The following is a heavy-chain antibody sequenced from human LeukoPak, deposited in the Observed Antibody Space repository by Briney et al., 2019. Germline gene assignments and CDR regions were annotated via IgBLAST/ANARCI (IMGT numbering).Heavy chain of an antibody. V-gene: IGHV3-9*01. CDR3: AKSCGGDCYWAFDY. J-gene: IGHJ4*02. CDR1: GFTFNNYA. D-gene: IGHD2-21*02. Sequence: GGSLRLSCAASGFTFNNYAMHWVRQAPGKGLEWVSGISWNSGTIGYADSVKGRFTISRDNAKKSLYLQMSSLRAEDTALYYCAKSCGGDCYWAFDYWGQGTLVTVSS. CDR2: ISWNSGTI.